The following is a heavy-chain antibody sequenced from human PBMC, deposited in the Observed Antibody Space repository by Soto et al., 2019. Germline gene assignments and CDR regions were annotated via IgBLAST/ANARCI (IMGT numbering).Heavy chain of an antibody. CDR1: VFKFSDYA. J-gene: IGHJ5*02. Sequence: VGSLRLSCTASVFKFSDYAITCVRHSPGEWLEWVSVISGSGGVTYFADSVKGRFTVSRDNSKNTVFLQLNNVRAEDSAVYFCATLLSYYCGWFELWGLGTLVSGSS. CDR2: ISGSGGVT. CDR3: ATLLSYYCGWFEL. V-gene: IGHV3-23*01. D-gene: IGHD3-10*01.